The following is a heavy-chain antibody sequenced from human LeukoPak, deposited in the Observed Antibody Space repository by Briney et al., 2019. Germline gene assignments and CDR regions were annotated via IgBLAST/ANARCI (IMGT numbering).Heavy chain of an antibody. Sequence: ASVKVSCKASGYTFTNYDISWVRQATGQGLEWMGWMNPNSGNTGYAQKFQGRVTITRNTSISTAYMELSSLRSEDTAVYYCARGPGCISTSCPYYFDYWGQGTVVTVSS. CDR3: ARGPGCISTSCPYYFDY. V-gene: IGHV1-8*03. CDR1: GYTFTNYD. CDR2: MNPNSGNT. J-gene: IGHJ4*02. D-gene: IGHD2-2*01.